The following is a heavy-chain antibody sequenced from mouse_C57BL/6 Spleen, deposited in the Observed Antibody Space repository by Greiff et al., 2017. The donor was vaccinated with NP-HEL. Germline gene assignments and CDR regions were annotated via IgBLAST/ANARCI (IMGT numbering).Heavy chain of an antibody. Sequence: EVQLVESGGGLVKPGGSLKLSCAASGFTFSDYGMHWVRQAPEKGLEWVAYISSGSSTIYYADTVKGRFTISRDNAKNTLFLQMTSLRCEDTAMYYCARGGYYVPFAYWGQGTLVTVSA. CDR3: ARGGYYVPFAY. CDR1: GFTFSDYG. J-gene: IGHJ3*01. CDR2: ISSGSSTI. D-gene: IGHD2-3*01. V-gene: IGHV5-17*01.